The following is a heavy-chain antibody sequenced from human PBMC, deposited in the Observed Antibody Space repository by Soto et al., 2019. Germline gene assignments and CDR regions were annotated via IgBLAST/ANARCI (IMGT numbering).Heavy chain of an antibody. J-gene: IGHJ6*02. CDR2: IYSGGST. CDR1: GFTVSSNY. Sequence: GGSLRLSCAASGFTVSSNYMSWVRQAPGKGLEWVSVIYSGGSTYYADSVKGRFTISRHNSKNTLYLQMNSLRAEDTVVYYCARWPNSYYDFWSCYYIDWVGGLSYYYGMDVWGQGTTVTVSS. V-gene: IGHV3-53*04. CDR3: ARWPNSYYDFWSCYYIDWVGGLSYYYGMDV. D-gene: IGHD3-3*01.